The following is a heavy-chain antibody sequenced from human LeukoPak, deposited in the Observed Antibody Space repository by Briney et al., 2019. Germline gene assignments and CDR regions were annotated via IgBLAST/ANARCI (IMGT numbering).Heavy chain of an antibody. CDR1: GFTFSDYA. Sequence: PGGSLRLSCAASGFTFSDYAMSWVRQAPGKGLEWVASSSTGRTYYADSVEGRFTISRAHVKDTLHLEMNSLRADEQARYYLPEENSTWDLGIWCVSWGEETRVSVS. CDR3: PEENSTWDLGIWCVS. D-gene: IGHD2/OR15-2a*01. J-gene: IGHJ5*01. V-gene: IGHV3-23*01. CDR2: SSTGRT.